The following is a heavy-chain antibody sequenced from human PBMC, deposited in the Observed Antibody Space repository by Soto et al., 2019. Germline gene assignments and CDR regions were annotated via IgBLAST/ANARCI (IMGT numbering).Heavy chain of an antibody. CDR3: ARGSYDILTGYLGRFDP. V-gene: IGHV4-4*07. D-gene: IGHD3-9*01. CDR2: ISASGNT. Sequence: SETLSLTCTVSGASIRSYFWNWIRQPAGKGLEWIGRISASGNTNSSPSLKSRVTMSLDTSKKHLSLKLSSVTAADTAVYYCARGSYDILTGYLGRFDPWGQGTLVTVSS. J-gene: IGHJ5*02. CDR1: GASIRSYF.